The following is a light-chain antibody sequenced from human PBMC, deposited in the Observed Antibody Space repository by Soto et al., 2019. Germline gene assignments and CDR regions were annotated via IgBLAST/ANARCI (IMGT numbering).Light chain of an antibody. Sequence: EIVMTQSPVTLSVSPGERATLSCRARQSVSTNFAWYQQKLGQAPRLLIYGASTRATGIPPRFSGSGSGTEFTLTISRLEPEDFAVYYCLHHGSSLWTFGQGTKV. CDR3: LHHGSSLWT. V-gene: IGKV3-15*01. J-gene: IGKJ1*01. CDR2: GAS. CDR1: QSVSTN.